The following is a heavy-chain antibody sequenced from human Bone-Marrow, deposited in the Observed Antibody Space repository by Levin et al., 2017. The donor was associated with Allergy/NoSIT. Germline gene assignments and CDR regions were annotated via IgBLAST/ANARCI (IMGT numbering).Heavy chain of an antibody. J-gene: IGHJ4*02. CDR1: GFTISSYW. V-gene: IGHV3-74*01. Sequence: GGFLRLSCAASGFTISSYWMHWVRQTPGKGLVWVSRINSDGSRTSYADSVKGRFTISRDNAKNTLYLQMNSLRAEDTAVYYCTRDRAGVAFDYWGQGTLVTVSS. D-gene: IGHD3-10*01. CDR3: TRDRAGVAFDY. CDR2: INSDGSRT.